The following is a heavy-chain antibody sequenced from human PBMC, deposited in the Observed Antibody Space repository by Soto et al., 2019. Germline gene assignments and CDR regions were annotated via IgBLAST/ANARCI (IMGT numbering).Heavy chain of an antibody. Sequence: LSLTCAVYGGSFSGYYWSWIRQPPGKGLEWIGEINHSGSTNYNPSLKSRVTISVDTSKNQFSLKLSSVTAADTAVYYCARGRWVRGVFDYWGQGTLVTVSS. CDR3: ARGRWVRGVFDY. CDR2: INHSGST. V-gene: IGHV4-34*01. J-gene: IGHJ4*02. D-gene: IGHD3-10*01. CDR1: GGSFSGYY.